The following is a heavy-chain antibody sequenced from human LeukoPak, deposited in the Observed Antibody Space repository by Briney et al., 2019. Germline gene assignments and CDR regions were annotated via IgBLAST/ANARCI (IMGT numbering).Heavy chain of an antibody. CDR2: ISSSSSYT. J-gene: IGHJ4*02. D-gene: IGHD5-12*01. CDR1: GFTFSDYY. Sequence: GGSLRLSCAASGFTFSDYYMSWIRQAPGKGLEWVSYISSSSSYTNYADSVKGRFTISRDNAKNSLYLQMNSLRAEDTVVYYCARDYSGYDQKDYWGQGTLVTVSS. V-gene: IGHV3-11*06. CDR3: ARDYSGYDQKDY.